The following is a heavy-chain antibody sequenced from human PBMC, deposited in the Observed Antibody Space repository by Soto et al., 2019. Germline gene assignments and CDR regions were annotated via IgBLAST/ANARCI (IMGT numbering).Heavy chain of an antibody. D-gene: IGHD6-13*01. J-gene: IGHJ4*02. CDR1: GFTFSNYA. CDR3: AKGEGAVASTGLFDY. CDR2: ISSGGGRT. Sequence: EVQLLESGGGLVQPGGSLRLSCAASGFTFSNYATTWVRQAPGKGLEWVSTISSGGGRTYYADSVKGRFTISRDDSKNTLYLQINSLRAEDTAAYYCAKGEGAVASTGLFDYWGQGTLVTVSS. V-gene: IGHV3-23*01.